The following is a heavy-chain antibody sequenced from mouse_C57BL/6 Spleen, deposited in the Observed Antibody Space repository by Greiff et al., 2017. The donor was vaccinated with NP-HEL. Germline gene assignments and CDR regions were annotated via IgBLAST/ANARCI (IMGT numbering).Heavy chain of an antibody. D-gene: IGHD6-1*01. Sequence: EVQLVESGGGLVKPGGSLKLSCAASGFTFSSYAMSWVRQTPEKRLEWVATISDGGSYTYYPDNVKGRFTISRDNAKNNLYLQMRHLKSEDTAMYYCAREGSRYFDYWGQGTTLTVSS. J-gene: IGHJ2*01. CDR1: GFTFSSYA. CDR2: ISDGGSYT. CDR3: AREGSRYFDY. V-gene: IGHV5-4*01.